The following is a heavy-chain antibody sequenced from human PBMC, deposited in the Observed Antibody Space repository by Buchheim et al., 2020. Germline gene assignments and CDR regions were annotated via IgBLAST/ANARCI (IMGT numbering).Heavy chain of an antibody. J-gene: IGHJ4*02. Sequence: EVGLLESGGSLAQPGGSLILSCAASGFTFTSYLMMWVRQGPGKGLECVSIINGRGDNTYYADSVKGRFIISRDTARNTIYLRMDSLRVEDTAIYYCAKVGSSAYFFESWGRGTL. V-gene: IGHV3-23*03. CDR3: AKVGSSAYFFES. CDR2: INGRGDNT. CDR1: GFTFTSYL.